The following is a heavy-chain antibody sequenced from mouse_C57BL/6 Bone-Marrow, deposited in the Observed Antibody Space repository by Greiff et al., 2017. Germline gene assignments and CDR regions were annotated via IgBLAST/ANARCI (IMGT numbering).Heavy chain of an antibody. CDR1: GYSITSGYY. V-gene: IGHV3-6*01. J-gene: IGHJ4*01. CDR3: ARDRTGIAMDY. D-gene: IGHD4-1*01. CDR2: ISYDGSN. Sequence: EVHLVESGPGLVKPSQSLSLTCSVTGYSITSGYYWNWIRQFPGNKLEWMSYISYDGSNNYNPSLKNRISITRDTSKNQFFLKLSSLTTEDTATYYCARDRTGIAMDYWGQGTSVTVSS.